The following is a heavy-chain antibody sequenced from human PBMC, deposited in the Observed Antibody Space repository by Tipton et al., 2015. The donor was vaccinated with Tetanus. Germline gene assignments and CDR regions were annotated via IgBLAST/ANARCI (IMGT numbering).Heavy chain of an antibody. CDR1: GGSISSSSYY. V-gene: IGHV4-39*01. CDR3: ARRMTTVVTRVDDAFDI. D-gene: IGHD4-23*01. Sequence: TLSLTCTVSGGSISSSSYYWGWIRQPPGKGLEWIGSIYYSGSTYYNPSLKSRVTISVDTSKNQFSLKLSSVTAADTAVYYCARRMTTVVTRVDDAFDIWGQGTMVTVSS. CDR2: IYYSGST. J-gene: IGHJ3*02.